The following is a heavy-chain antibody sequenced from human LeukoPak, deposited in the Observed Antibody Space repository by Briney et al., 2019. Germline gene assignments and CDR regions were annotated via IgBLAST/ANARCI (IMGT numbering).Heavy chain of an antibody. CDR3: ARHVVPPAPYYYYYYMDV. CDR2: IYPGDSDT. J-gene: IGHJ6*03. Sequence: GESLKISCKGSGYSFTSYWIGWVRQMPGKGLEWMGIIYPGDSDTRYSPSFQGQVTISADKSISTAYLQWSSLKASDTAMYYCARHVVPPAPYYYYYYMDVWGKGTKVTVSS. D-gene: IGHD3-10*01. CDR1: GYSFTSYW. V-gene: IGHV5-51*01.